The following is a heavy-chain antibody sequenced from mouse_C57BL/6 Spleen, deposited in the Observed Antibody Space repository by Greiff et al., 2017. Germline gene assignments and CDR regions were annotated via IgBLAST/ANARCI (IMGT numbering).Heavy chain of an antibody. V-gene: IGHV1-9*01. D-gene: IGHD1-1*01. CDR3: ARRGRDYYGSSYAMDY. CDR2: ILPGSGST. CDR1: GYTFTGYW. J-gene: IGHJ4*01. Sequence: VQLQQSGAELMKPGASVKLSCKATGYTFTGYWIEWVKQRPGHGLEWIGEILPGSGSTNYNEKFKGKATFTADTSSNTAYMQLSSLTTEDSAIYYCARRGRDYYGSSYAMDYWGQGTSVTVSS.